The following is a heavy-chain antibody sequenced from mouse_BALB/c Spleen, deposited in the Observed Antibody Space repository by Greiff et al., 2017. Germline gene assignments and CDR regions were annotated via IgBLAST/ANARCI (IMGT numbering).Heavy chain of an antibody. CDR2: INPSNGRT. D-gene: IGHD1-1*01. Sequence: QVQLQQPGAELVKPGASVKLSCKASGYTFTSYWMHWVKQRPGQGLEWIGEINPSNGRTNYNEKFKSKATLTVDKSSSTAYMQLSSLTSEDSAVYYCARRGTTVVAPYFDYWGQGTTLTVSS. CDR1: GYTFTSYW. J-gene: IGHJ2*01. V-gene: IGHV1S81*02. CDR3: ARRGTTVVAPYFDY.